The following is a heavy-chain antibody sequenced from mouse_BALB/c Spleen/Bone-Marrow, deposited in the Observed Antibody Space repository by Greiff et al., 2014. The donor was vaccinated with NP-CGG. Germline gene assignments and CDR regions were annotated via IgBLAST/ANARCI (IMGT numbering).Heavy chain of an antibody. D-gene: IGHD2-12*01. Sequence: VQLQQPGAELVKPGASVKLSCKASGYTFTSYWMHWVKQRPGQGLEWIGEINPSNGRTNYNEKFKGKATLTVDKSSSTAYMQLSSLTSEDSAVYYCSSDYSYDAGFAGFVYWGQGTLVTVSA. CDR2: INPSNGRT. CDR1: GYTFTSYW. J-gene: IGHJ3*01. V-gene: IGHV1S81*02. CDR3: SSDYSYDAGFAGFVY.